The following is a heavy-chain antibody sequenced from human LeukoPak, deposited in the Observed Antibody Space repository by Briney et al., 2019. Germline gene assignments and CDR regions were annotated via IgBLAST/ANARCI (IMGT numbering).Heavy chain of an antibody. CDR2: ISSSSSYI. D-gene: IGHD1-26*01. J-gene: IGHJ4*02. Sequence: PGGSLRLSCAASGFTFSSYSMNWVRQAPGKGLEWVSSISSSSSYIYYADSVKGRFTISRDISKNTLFLHMNSLRSEDTAVYYCASLYSEGYFDYWGQGTLVTVSS. CDR3: ASLYSEGYFDY. V-gene: IGHV3-21*04. CDR1: GFTFSSYS.